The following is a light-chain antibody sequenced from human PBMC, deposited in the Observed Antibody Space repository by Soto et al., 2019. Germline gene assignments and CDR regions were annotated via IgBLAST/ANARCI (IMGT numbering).Light chain of an antibody. CDR3: RSYTSSSTLL. CDR1: SSDVGGYNY. V-gene: IGLV2-14*01. J-gene: IGLJ2*01. CDR2: DVS. Sequence: QSALTQPASVSGSPGQSITISCTGTSSDVGGYNYVSWYQQHPGKAPKLMIYDVSNRPSGVSNRFSGSKSGNTASLTISGLQAEDEADYYCRSYTSSSTLLFGGWTKLTVL.